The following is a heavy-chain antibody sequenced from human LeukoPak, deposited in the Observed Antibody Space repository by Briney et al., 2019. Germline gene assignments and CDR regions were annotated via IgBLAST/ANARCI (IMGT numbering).Heavy chain of an antibody. CDR3: AKEARRVRGVIITSPTYYFDY. Sequence: PGGSLRLSCAASGFTFSCYAMSWVRQAPGRGLEWVSAISGSGGSTYYADSVKGRFTISRDNSKNTLYLQMNSLRAEDTAVYYCAKEARRVRGVIITSPTYYFDYWGQGTLVTVSS. D-gene: IGHD3-10*01. V-gene: IGHV3-23*01. J-gene: IGHJ4*02. CDR1: GFTFSCYA. CDR2: ISGSGGST.